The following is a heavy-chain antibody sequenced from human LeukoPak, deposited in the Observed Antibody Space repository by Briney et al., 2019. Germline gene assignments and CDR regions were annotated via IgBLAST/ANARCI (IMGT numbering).Heavy chain of an antibody. Sequence: KHGESLKISCKGSGYSFTNYWIAWVRQMPGKGLEWMGIIYPGDSDSRYSPSFQGQVTISADKSISTAYLKWSSLKASDTAMYYCARLPYGSSHFDYWGQGTLVTVSS. CDR2: IYPGDSDS. V-gene: IGHV5-51*01. CDR3: ARLPYGSSHFDY. D-gene: IGHD6-13*01. J-gene: IGHJ4*02. CDR1: GYSFTNYW.